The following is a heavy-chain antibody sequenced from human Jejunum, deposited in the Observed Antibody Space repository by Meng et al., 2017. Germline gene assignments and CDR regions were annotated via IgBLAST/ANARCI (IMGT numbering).Heavy chain of an antibody. J-gene: IGHJ4*02. D-gene: IGHD3-22*01. V-gene: IGHV3-74*01. Sequence: GGSLRLSCAASGFTFSSYWIHWVRQAPGEGLVWVSRINGDGSTTTYADSVKGRFTISRDNAKNTLYLQMNSLRVEDTAVYYCARSAYYGSSGYYYRDWGQGTRVT. CDR3: ARSAYYGSSGYYYRD. CDR1: GFTFSSYW. CDR2: INGDGSTT.